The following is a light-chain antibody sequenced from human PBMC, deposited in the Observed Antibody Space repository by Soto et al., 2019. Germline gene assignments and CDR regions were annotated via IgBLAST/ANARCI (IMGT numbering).Light chain of an antibody. V-gene: IGKV1-27*01. CDR3: QKYDSAPQT. Sequence: DIKMTQSPSSLSASVGDRVSITCRASQDIGNYLAWFQQKPGRVPKLLIHTASSLQSGVPSRFSGSGSGSDFTLTISSLQPEDVATYFCQKYDSAPQTFGQGTKVEIK. CDR2: TAS. CDR1: QDIGNY. J-gene: IGKJ1*01.